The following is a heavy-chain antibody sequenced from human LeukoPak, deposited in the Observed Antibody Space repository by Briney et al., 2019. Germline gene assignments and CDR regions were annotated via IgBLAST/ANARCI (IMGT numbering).Heavy chain of an antibody. CDR3: ARIRDGYNDAYDI. J-gene: IGHJ3*02. CDR2: IKPGGDNT. D-gene: IGHD5-24*01. CDR1: GYTFTKSY. V-gene: IGHV1-46*01. Sequence: ASVKVSCKASGYTFTKSYIHWVRHAPGQRLEWMGLIKPGGDNTNYAQNFQGRVTMTSDTSARTVYMELSSLRSEDKAIYYCARIRDGYNDAYDIWGQGTVVTVPA.